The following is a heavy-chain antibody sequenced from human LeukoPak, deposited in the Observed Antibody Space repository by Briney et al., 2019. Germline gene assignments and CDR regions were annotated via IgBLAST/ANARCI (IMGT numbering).Heavy chain of an antibody. CDR2: IRYDGSNK. V-gene: IGHV3-33*01. Sequence: GGSLRLSCAASGFTFSSYGMHWVRQAPGKGLEWVAVIRYDGSNKYYADSVKGRFTISRDNSKNTLYLQMNSLRAEDTAVYYCARDEGIFTIPHWYYGMDVWGQGTTVTVSS. D-gene: IGHD3-3*01. J-gene: IGHJ6*02. CDR1: GFTFSSYG. CDR3: ARDEGIFTIPHWYYGMDV.